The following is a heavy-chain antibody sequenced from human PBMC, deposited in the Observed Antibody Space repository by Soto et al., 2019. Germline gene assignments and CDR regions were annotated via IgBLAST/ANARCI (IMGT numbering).Heavy chain of an antibody. Sequence: PGGSLRLSCAASGFTFSSYSMNWVRQAPGKGLEWVSSISSSSSYIYYADSVKGRFTISRDNSKKNLYLQMNNLRAEVTSVYYCATAPRASTTQYFDHWGQGTLVTVSS. CDR1: GFTFSSYS. CDR3: ATAPRASTTQYFDH. J-gene: IGHJ4*02. CDR2: ISSSSSYI. D-gene: IGHD4-17*01. V-gene: IGHV3-21*01.